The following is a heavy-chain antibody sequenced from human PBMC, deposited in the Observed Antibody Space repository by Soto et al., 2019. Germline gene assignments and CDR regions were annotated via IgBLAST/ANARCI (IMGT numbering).Heavy chain of an antibody. CDR2: ISSSSSTI. Sequence: QPGGYLRLSCAASGFTFSSYSMNWVRQAPGKGLEWVSYISSSSSTIYYADSVKGRFTISRDNAKNSLYLQMNSLRAEDTAVYYCATGQWPPFGYWGQGTLVTVSS. J-gene: IGHJ4*02. CDR1: GFTFSSYS. CDR3: ATGQWPPFGY. V-gene: IGHV3-48*01. D-gene: IGHD3-16*01.